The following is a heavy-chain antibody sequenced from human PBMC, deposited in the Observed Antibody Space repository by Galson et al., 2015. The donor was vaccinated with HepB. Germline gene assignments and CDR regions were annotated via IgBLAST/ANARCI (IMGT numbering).Heavy chain of an antibody. D-gene: IGHD5-12*01. CDR1: GFSFSDYG. J-gene: IGHJ4*02. CDR3: VKDGTATMTHLDY. CDR2: ITKNGDHT. V-gene: IGHV3-64D*06. Sequence: SLRLSCAASGFSFSDYGMHWVRRAPGKGLEYVSTITKNGDHTYYADSLKGRFTISRDNSRNTLYLQMSGLRVEDTALYYCVKDGTATMTHLDYWGQGTLVTVSS.